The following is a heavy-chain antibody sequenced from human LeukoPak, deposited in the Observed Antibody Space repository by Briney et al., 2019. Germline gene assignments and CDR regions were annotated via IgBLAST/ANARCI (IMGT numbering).Heavy chain of an antibody. CDR3: ARQGVYYSDSSAFYH. CDR1: GYRFTNYW. J-gene: IGHJ4*02. CDR2: IYPGDSDI. D-gene: IGHD3-22*01. Sequence: GESLKISCKASGYRFTNYWIAWVRQMPGKGLELMVSIYPGDSDIRYSPSFQGQVTISADKSFTTAYLQWRSLKASDTAIYDCARQGVYYSDSSAFYHWGQGTRVTVSS. V-gene: IGHV5-51*01.